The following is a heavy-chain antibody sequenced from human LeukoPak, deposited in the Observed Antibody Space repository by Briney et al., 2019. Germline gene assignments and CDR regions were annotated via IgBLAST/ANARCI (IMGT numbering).Heavy chain of an antibody. J-gene: IGHJ4*02. D-gene: IGHD5-12*01. V-gene: IGHV1-69*01. Sequence: SVMVSCTASGGTFSTYAISWVRQAPGQGLKWMGGIIPIFGTANYAHKFQGRVTNTPAESTSTAYMEVSSMRSEDTAVYYCARAYSGYDFFDYWGQGILVTVSS. CDR3: ARAYSGYDFFDY. CDR2: IIPIFGTA. CDR1: GGTFSTYA.